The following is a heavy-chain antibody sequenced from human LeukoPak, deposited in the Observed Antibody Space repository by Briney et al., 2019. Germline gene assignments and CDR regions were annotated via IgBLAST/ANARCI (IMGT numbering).Heavy chain of an antibody. D-gene: IGHD3-10*01. CDR2: FDPEDGET. J-gene: IGHJ3*02. CDR1: GYTLTELS. Sequence: ASVKVSCKVSGYTLTELSMHWARQAPGKGLEWMGGFDPEDGETIYAQKFQGRVTMTEDTSTDTAYMELSSLRSEDTAVYYCATDRITMVRGVIITDAFDIWGQGTMVTVSS. V-gene: IGHV1-24*01. CDR3: ATDRITMVRGVIITDAFDI.